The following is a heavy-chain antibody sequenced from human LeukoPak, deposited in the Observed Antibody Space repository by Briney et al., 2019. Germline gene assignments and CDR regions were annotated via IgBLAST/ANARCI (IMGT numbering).Heavy chain of an antibody. CDR2: IIPIFGTA. J-gene: IGHJ4*02. Sequence: GASVKVSCKASGHTFSIYAISWVRQAPGQGLEWMGGIIPIFGTANYAQKFQGRVTITADESTSTAYMELSSLRSEDTAVYYCARGYYYYFDYWGQGTLVTVSS. CDR1: GHTFSIYA. CDR3: ARGYYYYFDY. V-gene: IGHV1-69*13. D-gene: IGHD3-22*01.